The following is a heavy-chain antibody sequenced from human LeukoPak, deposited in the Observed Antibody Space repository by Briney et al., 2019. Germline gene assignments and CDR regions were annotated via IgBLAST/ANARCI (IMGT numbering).Heavy chain of an antibody. CDR3: ASNVGV. CDR2: VYYSGSS. V-gene: IGHV4-39*07. J-gene: IGHJ6*04. CDR1: GGSISSNSYY. D-gene: IGHD1-1*01. Sequence: SETLSLTCTVSGGSISSNSYYWGWIRQPPGKGLEWIGTVYYSGSSYYNPSLKSRVTMSVDTSKNQFSLKLSSVTAADTAVYYCASNVGVWGKGTTVTVSS.